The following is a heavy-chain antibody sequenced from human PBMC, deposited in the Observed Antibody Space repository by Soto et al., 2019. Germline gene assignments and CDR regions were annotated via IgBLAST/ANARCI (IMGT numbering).Heavy chain of an antibody. CDR1: GGTFSSYA. J-gene: IGHJ4*02. V-gene: IGHV1-69*13. CDR2: IIPIFGTA. Sequence: SVKVSCKASGGTFSSYAISWVRQAPGQGLEWMGGIIPIFGTANYAQKFQGRVTITADESTSTAYMELSSLRSEDTAVYYCARDRVAYYDFWSGYYTFDYWGQGTLVTVSS. CDR3: ARDRVAYYDFWSGYYTFDY. D-gene: IGHD3-3*01.